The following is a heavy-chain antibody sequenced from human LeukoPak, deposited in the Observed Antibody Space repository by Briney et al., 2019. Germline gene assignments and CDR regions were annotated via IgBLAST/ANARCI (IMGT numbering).Heavy chain of an antibody. V-gene: IGHV3-73*01. CDR3: TRIRWDADTAMVWDYYYMDV. J-gene: IGHJ6*03. CDR2: IRSKANSYAT. D-gene: IGHD5-18*01. Sequence: GGSLRLSCAASGFTFSGSAMHWVRQASGKGLEWVGRIRSKANSYATAYAASVKGRFTISRDDSKNTAYLQMNSLKTEDTAVYYCTRIRWDADTAMVWDYYYMDVWGKGTTVTVSS. CDR1: GFTFSGSA.